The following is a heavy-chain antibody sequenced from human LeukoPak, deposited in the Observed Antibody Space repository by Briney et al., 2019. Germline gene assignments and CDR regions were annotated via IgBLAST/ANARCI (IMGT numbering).Heavy chain of an antibody. J-gene: IGHJ4*02. CDR2: ILSDGSST. Sequence: GGSLRLSRAASGFPFSSYWMHWVRQAPGKGLVWVSRILSDGSSTSYADSVKGRFTISRDNDKNTLYLQMNSLRAEDTAVYYCAREAALYSYDFWSGYSQFDYWGQGTLVTVSS. D-gene: IGHD3-3*01. CDR1: GFPFSSYW. CDR3: AREAALYSYDFWSGYSQFDY. V-gene: IGHV3-74*01.